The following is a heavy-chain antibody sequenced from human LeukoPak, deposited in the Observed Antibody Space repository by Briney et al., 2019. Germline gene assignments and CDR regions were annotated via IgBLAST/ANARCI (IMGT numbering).Heavy chain of an antibody. D-gene: IGHD3-22*01. CDR2: VYHTGKS. V-gene: IGHV4-38-2*01. CDR1: SYSISSGYY. J-gene: IGHJ4*02. CDR3: ARQRYHYDTSGYWASRDFDY. Sequence: SETLSLTCAVSSYSISSGYYWGWIRQPPGKGLEWIGSVYHTGKSYYNPSLKSRVTISVDTSKNQFSLKLTSVTAADTAVYYCARQRYHYDTSGYWASRDFDYWRQGTLVSVSS.